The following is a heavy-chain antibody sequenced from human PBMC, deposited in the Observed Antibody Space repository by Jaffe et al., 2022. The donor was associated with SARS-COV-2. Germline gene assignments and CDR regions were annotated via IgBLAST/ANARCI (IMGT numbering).Heavy chain of an antibody. CDR1: GGSISSGSYY. Sequence: QVQLQESGPGLVKPSQTLSLTCTVSGGSISSGSYYWSWIRQPAGKGLEWIGRIYTSGSTNYNPSLKSRVTISVDTSKNQFSLKLSSVTAADTAVYYCARLGGYDYSPVQNWYFDLWGRGTLVTVSS. CDR3: ARLGGYDYSPVQNWYFDL. V-gene: IGHV4-61*02. J-gene: IGHJ2*01. CDR2: IYTSGST. D-gene: IGHD4-4*01.